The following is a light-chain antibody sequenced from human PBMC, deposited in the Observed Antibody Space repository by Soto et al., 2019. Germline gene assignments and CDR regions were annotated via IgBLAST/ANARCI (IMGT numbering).Light chain of an antibody. CDR3: QQYYRNPWT. Sequence: IVVTQSPDSPAASLGERATINCNSSQSAVSSSNNKNYFAWYQQKPLQPPELLFYWASTRESGVPDRFSGSWSGADFTLTISSLPVDYVAVYYWQQYYRNPWTFGQGTKVEIK. CDR1: QSAVSSSNNKNY. V-gene: IGKV4-1*01. CDR2: WAS. J-gene: IGKJ1*01.